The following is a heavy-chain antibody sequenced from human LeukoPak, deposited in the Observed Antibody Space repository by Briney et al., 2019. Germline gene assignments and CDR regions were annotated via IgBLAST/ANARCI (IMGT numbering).Heavy chain of an antibody. CDR1: GGTFSSYA. CDR3: AREGGVAGSRYLEI. J-gene: IGHJ4*02. V-gene: IGHV1-69*13. Sequence: SVKVSCKASGGTFSSYAISWVRQAPGQGLEWMGGIIPIFGTANYAQKFQGRVTITADESTSTAYMELSSLRSEDTAVYYCAREGGVAGSRYLEIWGQGTLVTVSS. CDR2: IIPIFGTA. D-gene: IGHD6-19*01.